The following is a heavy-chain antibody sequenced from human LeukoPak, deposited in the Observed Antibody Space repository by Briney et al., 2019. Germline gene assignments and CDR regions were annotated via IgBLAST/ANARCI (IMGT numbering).Heavy chain of an antibody. Sequence: ASVKVSCKASGYTFTGYCIHWVRQAPGQGLEWMGRINPCSGGTNYAQKFQGTVTMTRDTSISTAYMELSRLRSDDTAVYYCARKPEGMDVWGQGTTVTVSS. J-gene: IGHJ6*02. V-gene: IGHV1-2*06. CDR1: GYTFTGYC. CDR2: INPCSGGT. CDR3: ARKPEGMDV. D-gene: IGHD1-14*01.